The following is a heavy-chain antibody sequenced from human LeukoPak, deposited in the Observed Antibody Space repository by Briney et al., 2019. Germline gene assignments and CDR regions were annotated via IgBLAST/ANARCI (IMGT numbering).Heavy chain of an antibody. D-gene: IGHD3-10*01. CDR2: ISYSGRT. V-gene: IGHV4-39*01. CDR1: GGSISTSTYY. J-gene: IGHJ4*02. Sequence: SETLSLTCTVSGGSISTSTYYWGWIRQQAGEWLEWLGSISYSGRTYYNPFLNSRVTISVDTSKNQFSLKLTPATAADTAVYYCARHYHNGPGTYKPLEDWGQGTLVTVSS. CDR3: ARHYHNGPGTYKPLED.